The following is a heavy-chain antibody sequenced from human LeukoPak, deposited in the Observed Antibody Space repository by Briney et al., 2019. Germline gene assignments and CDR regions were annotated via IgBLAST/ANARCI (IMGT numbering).Heavy chain of an antibody. Sequence: GGSLRLSCAASGFTFSSYSMNWVRQAPGKGLEWVSSISSSSSYIYYADSVKGRFTISRDNAKNSLYLQMNSLRAEDTAVYYSARDTDYGDFTVAFDIWGQGTMVTVSS. CDR1: GFTFSSYS. J-gene: IGHJ3*02. V-gene: IGHV3-21*01. CDR3: ARDTDYGDFTVAFDI. CDR2: ISSSSSYI. D-gene: IGHD4-17*01.